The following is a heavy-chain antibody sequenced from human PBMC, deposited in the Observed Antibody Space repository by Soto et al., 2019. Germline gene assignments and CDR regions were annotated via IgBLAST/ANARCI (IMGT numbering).Heavy chain of an antibody. D-gene: IGHD3-9*01. CDR2: IGTAGDT. CDR3: ARAIDYDILTGYPAPPDY. J-gene: IGHJ4*02. CDR1: GFTFGRYD. Sequence: GGSLRLSCAASGFTFGRYDMHWVGQATGKGLEWVSAIGTAGDTYYPGSVKGRFTISRENAKNSLYLQMNSLRAGDTAVYYCARAIDYDILTGYPAPPDYWGQGT. V-gene: IGHV3-13*04.